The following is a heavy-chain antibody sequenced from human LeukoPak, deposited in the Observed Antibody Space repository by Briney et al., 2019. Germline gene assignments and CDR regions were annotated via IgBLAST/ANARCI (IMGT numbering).Heavy chain of an antibody. CDR1: GGSISSGGYY. CDR3: ARVTQGAYGDYVA. CDR2: IYNSGST. J-gene: IGHJ5*02. D-gene: IGHD4-17*01. Sequence: SQTLSLTCTCSGGSISSGGYYGSWIRQPPGKALEGIGYIYNSGSTYYNPSLKSRVTISVDTSKNQFSLKLSSVTAADTAVYYCARVTQGAYGDYVAWGQGTLVTVSS. V-gene: IGHV4-30-2*01.